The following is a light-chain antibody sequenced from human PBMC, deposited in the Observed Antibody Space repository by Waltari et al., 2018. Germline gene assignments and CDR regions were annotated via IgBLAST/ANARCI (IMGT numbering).Light chain of an antibody. CDR3: QQYYGVPLT. V-gene: IGKV1-39*01. CDR2: SAS. CDR1: QSISTY. J-gene: IGKJ4*01. Sequence: DIQMTQSPSSLSASVGDRVTITCRASQSISTYLHWYQQKPGKAPKLLIYSASSLQSGVPDRFSGSGSGTDFTLTISSLQAEDVAVYYCQQYYGVPLTFGGGTKVEIK.